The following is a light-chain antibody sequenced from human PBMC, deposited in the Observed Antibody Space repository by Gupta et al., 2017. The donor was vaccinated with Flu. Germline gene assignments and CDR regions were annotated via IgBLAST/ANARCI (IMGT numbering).Light chain of an antibody. CDR2: ENN. CDR1: SSNIVNNY. Sequence: QPAFTQPPSVSAAPGQKVTISCSGSSSNIVNNYVSWYLQLPGTAPKLLIYENNKRPSGIPDRFSVSKSGTSATLGISGLQTGDEAYYYCGSWDNNLSAYVVFGGGTKLTVL. V-gene: IGLV1-51*02. J-gene: IGLJ2*01. CDR3: GSWDNNLSAYVV.